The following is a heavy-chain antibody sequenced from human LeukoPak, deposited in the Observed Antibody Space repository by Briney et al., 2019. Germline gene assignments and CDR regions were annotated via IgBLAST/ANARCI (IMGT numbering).Heavy chain of an antibody. J-gene: IGHJ5*02. CDR3: ARDAEMVRGAIITSNWFDP. D-gene: IGHD3-10*01. CDR2: INPNSGGT. V-gene: IGHV1-2*02. CDR1: GYTFTGYY. Sequence: GASVKVSCKASGYTFTGYYMHWVRQAPGQGLEWMGWINPNSGGTNYAQKFQGRATLTRDTSISTAYMELSSLSSDDTAVYYCARDAEMVRGAIITSNWFDPWGQGTLVTVSS.